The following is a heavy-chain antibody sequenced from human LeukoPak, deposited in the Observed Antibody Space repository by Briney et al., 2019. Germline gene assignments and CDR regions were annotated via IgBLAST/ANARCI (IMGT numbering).Heavy chain of an antibody. CDR1: GGSVSDDSHY. CDR2: IYASGST. J-gene: IGHJ4*02. CDR3: TRGSRGITGAPCDY. Sequence: SQTLSLTCTVSGGSVSDDSHYWSWTRQPAGRGLEWIGRIYASGSTNYNPSLKSRVTISVDTSKNQFSLNLNSVTAADTAVYYCTRGSRGITGAPCDYWGQGTPVTVSS. D-gene: IGHD1-20*01. V-gene: IGHV4-61*02.